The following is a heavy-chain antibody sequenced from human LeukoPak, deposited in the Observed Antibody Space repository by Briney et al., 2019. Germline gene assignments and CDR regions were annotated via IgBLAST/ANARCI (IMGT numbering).Heavy chain of an antibody. CDR1: GFTFSDYY. D-gene: IGHD6-6*01. CDR3: APYSSSSGWLDP. J-gene: IGHJ5*02. Sequence: PGGSLRLSCAASGFTFSDYYMSWIRQAPGKGLEWVANIKPDGSEKHYVDSVKGRFTISRDNAKDSLYLQMNSLRAEDTAVYFCAPYSSSSGWLDPWGQGTLVTVSS. V-gene: IGHV3-7*01. CDR2: IKPDGSEK.